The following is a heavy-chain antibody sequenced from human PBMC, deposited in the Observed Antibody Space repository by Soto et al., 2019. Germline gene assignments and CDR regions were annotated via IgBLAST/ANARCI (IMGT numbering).Heavy chain of an antibody. CDR2: IYYSGST. V-gene: IGHV4-30-4*01. D-gene: IGHD1-26*01. J-gene: IGHJ4*02. Sequence: TSETLSLTCTVSGGSISSGDYYWSWIRQPPGKGLEWIGYIYYSGSTYYNPSLKSRVTISVDTSKNQFSLKLSSVTAADTAVYYCARVDRGSHSSLGEYYFDYWGQGTLVTVSS. CDR3: ARVDRGSHSSLGEYYFDY. CDR1: GGSISSGDYY.